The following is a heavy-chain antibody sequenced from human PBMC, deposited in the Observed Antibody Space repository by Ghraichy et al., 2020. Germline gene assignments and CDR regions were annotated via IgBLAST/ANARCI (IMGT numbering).Heavy chain of an antibody. Sequence: LSLTCAASGFTFSSYAMHWVRQAPGKGLEYVSAISSNGGSTYYANSVKGRFTISRDNSKNTLYLQMGSLRAEDMAVYYCARERGYSGYVDYWGQGTLV. CDR1: GFTFSSYA. D-gene: IGHD5-12*01. J-gene: IGHJ4*02. V-gene: IGHV3-64*01. CDR3: ARERGYSGYVDY. CDR2: ISSNGGST.